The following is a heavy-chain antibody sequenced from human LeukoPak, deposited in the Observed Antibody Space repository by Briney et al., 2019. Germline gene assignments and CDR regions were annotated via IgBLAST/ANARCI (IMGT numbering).Heavy chain of an antibody. Sequence: GASVKVSCKASGYTFTSYDINWVRQATGQGLEWMGGIIPIFGTANYAQKFQGRVTITADKSTSTAYMELSSLRSEDTAVYYCARDTYYYDSSGYYPYYFDYWGQGTLVTVSS. CDR2: IIPIFGTA. J-gene: IGHJ4*02. D-gene: IGHD3-22*01. CDR1: GYTFTSYD. CDR3: ARDTYYYDSSGYYPYYFDY. V-gene: IGHV1-69*06.